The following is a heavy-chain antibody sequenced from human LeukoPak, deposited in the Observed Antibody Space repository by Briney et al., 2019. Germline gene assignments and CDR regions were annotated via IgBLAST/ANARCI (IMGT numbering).Heavy chain of an antibody. CDR3: ARVHQDKNIQDAFDI. D-gene: IGHD2-15*01. CDR2: INPNSGGT. J-gene: IGHJ3*02. Sequence: ASVKVSCKASGYTFTGYYMHWVRQAPGQGLEWMGWINPNSGGTNYAQKFQGRVTMTRDTSISTAYMKLSRLRSDDTAVYYCARVHQDKNIQDAFDIWGQGTMVTVSS. V-gene: IGHV1-2*02. CDR1: GYTFTGYY.